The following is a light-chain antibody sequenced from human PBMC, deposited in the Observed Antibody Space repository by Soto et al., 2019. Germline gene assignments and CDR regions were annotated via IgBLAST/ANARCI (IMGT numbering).Light chain of an antibody. J-gene: IGKJ1*01. V-gene: IGKV3-20*01. Sequence: EIVLTQSPGTLSLSPGERATLSCRASQSVSSSHLAWYQQKPGQAPRLLIYGASSRATGIPDRFSGSGSGTDFSLTISRLDPEDFAVYYCQQYGSSPLTFGQGTRVEIK. CDR1: QSVSSSH. CDR3: QQYGSSPLT. CDR2: GAS.